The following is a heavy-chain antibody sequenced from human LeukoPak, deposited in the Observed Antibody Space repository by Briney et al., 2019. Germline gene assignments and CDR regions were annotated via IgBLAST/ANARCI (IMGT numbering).Heavy chain of an antibody. Sequence: GGSLRLSCTASGFTFGDYAMSWFRQAPGKGLEWVGFIRSKAYGGTTEYAASVKGRFTISRDDSKSIAYLQINSLKTEDTAVYYCTREATVVTRRKIPYYFDYWGQGTLVTVSS. J-gene: IGHJ4*02. CDR3: TREATVVTRRKIPYYFDY. CDR2: IRSKAYGGTT. CDR1: GFTFGDYA. V-gene: IGHV3-49*03. D-gene: IGHD4-23*01.